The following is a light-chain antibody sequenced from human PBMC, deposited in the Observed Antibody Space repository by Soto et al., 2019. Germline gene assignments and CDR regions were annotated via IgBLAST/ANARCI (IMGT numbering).Light chain of an antibody. Sequence: QSVLTQPPSASGSPGQSVTISCTGTSSDVGRYNFVSWYQQHPGKAPKLMIYDVSNRPSGISNRFSGSKSGNTASLTISELQAEDEADYYCSSYTGSSTYVFGTGTKVTVL. CDR3: SSYTGSSTYV. CDR2: DVS. V-gene: IGLV2-14*03. CDR1: SSDVGRYNF. J-gene: IGLJ1*01.